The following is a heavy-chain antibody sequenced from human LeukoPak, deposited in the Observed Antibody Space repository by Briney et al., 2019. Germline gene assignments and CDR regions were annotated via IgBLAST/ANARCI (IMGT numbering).Heavy chain of an antibody. CDR1: GLSFSDSY. J-gene: IGHJ3*02. V-gene: IGHV3-11*01. CDR3: AKGTEGVAGTGAFDI. CDR2: ISGMGHDI. Sequence: GGSLRLSCVVSGLSFSDSYMTWIRQTPGMGLESLAYISGMGHDIYYADSVKGRFTISRDNAKNSLYLQMNSLRAEDTALYYCAKGTEGVAGTGAFDIWGQGTMVTVSS. D-gene: IGHD6-19*01.